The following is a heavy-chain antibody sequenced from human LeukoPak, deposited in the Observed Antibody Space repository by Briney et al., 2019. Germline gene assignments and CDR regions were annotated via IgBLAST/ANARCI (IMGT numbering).Heavy chain of an antibody. Sequence: GGSLKISCKGSGYSFTSYWIGWVRQMPGKGLEWMGIIYPGDSDTRYSPSFQGQVTISADKSISTAYLQWSSLKASDTAMYYCASDTRGYGDYSITFDYWGQGTLVTVSS. CDR2: IYPGDSDT. CDR3: ASDTRGYGDYSITFDY. V-gene: IGHV5-51*01. CDR1: GYSFTSYW. J-gene: IGHJ4*02. D-gene: IGHD4-17*01.